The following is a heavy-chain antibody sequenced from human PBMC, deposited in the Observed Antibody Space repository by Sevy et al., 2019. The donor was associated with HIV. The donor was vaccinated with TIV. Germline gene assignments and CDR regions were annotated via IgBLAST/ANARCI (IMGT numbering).Heavy chain of an antibody. CDR1: GGSMGSYY. CDR2: LYDTGST. J-gene: IGHJ6*02. Sequence: KQSQTLSLTCTVSGGSMGSYYWTWIRQPPGKGLEWIGYLYDTGSTNYNPSLESRVTISIDTSKNQFSLNLSYVTAADTAVYYCAREGGLVDYGMDVWGQGITVTVSS. V-gene: IGHV4-59*01. D-gene: IGHD3-9*01. CDR3: AREGGLVDYGMDV.